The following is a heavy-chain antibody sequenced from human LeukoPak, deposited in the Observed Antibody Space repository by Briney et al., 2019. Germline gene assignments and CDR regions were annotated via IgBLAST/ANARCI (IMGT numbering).Heavy chain of an antibody. V-gene: IGHV3-30*19. Sequence: GGSLRLSCAASGFTFSSYGMHWVRQAPGKGLEWVAVISYDGSNKYYADSVKGRFTISRDNSKNTLYLQMNSLRAEDTAVYYCAREAPYSSSFFDYWGQGTLVTVSS. J-gene: IGHJ4*02. CDR2: ISYDGSNK. D-gene: IGHD6-6*01. CDR1: GFTFSSYG. CDR3: AREAPYSSSFFDY.